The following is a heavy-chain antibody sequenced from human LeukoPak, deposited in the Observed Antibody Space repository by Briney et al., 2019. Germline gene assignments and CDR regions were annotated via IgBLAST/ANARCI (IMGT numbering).Heavy chain of an antibody. D-gene: IGHD1-20*01. CDR3: ASSGGTNNFAFDI. CDR2: MYSGGTT. J-gene: IGHJ3*02. CDR1: DGSINGYY. Sequence: SGTLSLTCTVSDGSINGYYWSWIRQPPGKGLDWIGYMYSGGTTNYSPSLKSRVTISVDTSKNQFSLKLSSVTAADTAVYYCASSGGTNNFAFDIWGQGTMVTVSS. V-gene: IGHV4-59*01.